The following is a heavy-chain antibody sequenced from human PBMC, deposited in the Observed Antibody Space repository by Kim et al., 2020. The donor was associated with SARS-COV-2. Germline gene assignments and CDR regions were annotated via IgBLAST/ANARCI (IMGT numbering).Heavy chain of an antibody. Sequence: GGSLRLSCAASGFTFSSYAMSWVRQAPGKGLEWVSAISGSGGSTYYADSVKGRFTISRDNSNNTLYLQMNSLRAEDTAVYYCAKDWDSSSWYAFSFGDYWGQGTLVTVSS. V-gene: IGHV3-23*01. CDR1: GFTFSSYA. J-gene: IGHJ4*02. CDR3: AKDWDSSSWYAFSFGDY. CDR2: ISGSGGST. D-gene: IGHD6-13*01.